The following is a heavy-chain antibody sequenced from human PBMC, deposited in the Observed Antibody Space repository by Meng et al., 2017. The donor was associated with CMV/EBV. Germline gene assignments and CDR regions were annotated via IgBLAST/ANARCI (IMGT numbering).Heavy chain of an antibody. V-gene: IGHV4-61*01. J-gene: IGHJ4*02. Sequence: CTVSGGSVSRGSYYWSWIRQPPGKGLEWIGYIYYSGSTNYNPSLKSRVTISVDTSKNQFSLKLSSVTAADTAVYYCARVVLGTGGFDYWGQGTLVTVSS. CDR2: IYYSGST. CDR1: GGSVSRGSYY. CDR3: ARVVLGTGGFDY. D-gene: IGHD7-27*01.